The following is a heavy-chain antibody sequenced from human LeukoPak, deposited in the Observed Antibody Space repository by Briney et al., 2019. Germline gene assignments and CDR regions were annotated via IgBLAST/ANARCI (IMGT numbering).Heavy chain of an antibody. D-gene: IGHD6-13*01. CDR2: ISGSGDST. CDR3: AKTRPLDSSSWSHGDY. CDR1: GFTFSSYA. J-gene: IGHJ4*02. Sequence: PGGSLRLSCAASGFTFSSYAMSWVRQAPGKGLEWVSAISGSGDSTYYGDSVKGRSTISRDNSKNTLYLQMYSLRAEDTAVYYCAKTRPLDSSSWSHGDYWGQGTLVTVSS. V-gene: IGHV3-23*01.